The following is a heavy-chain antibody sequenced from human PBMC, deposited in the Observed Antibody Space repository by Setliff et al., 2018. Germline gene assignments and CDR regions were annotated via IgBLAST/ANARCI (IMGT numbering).Heavy chain of an antibody. D-gene: IGHD3-10*01. CDR1: GYTFTNYA. CDR2: INTNTGNP. Sequence: GASVKVSCKASGYTFTNYAMTWMRQAPGQGLEYMGWINTNTGNPIYAQGFTGRFVFSLDTSVSTAYLQISSLKSEDTAVYYCARGSRFGTIVYKGDYYMDVWGKGTTVTVS. J-gene: IGHJ6*03. V-gene: IGHV7-4-1*02. CDR3: ARGSRFGTIVYKGDYYMDV.